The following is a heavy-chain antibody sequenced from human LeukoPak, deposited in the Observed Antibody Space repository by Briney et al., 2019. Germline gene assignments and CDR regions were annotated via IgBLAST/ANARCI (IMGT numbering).Heavy chain of an antibody. V-gene: IGHV4-59*08. CDR2: IYYSGST. J-gene: IGHJ5*02. D-gene: IGHD3-16*01. Sequence: SETLSLTCTVSGGSMSSYYWNWIRQPPGKGLEWIGYIYYSGSTNYNPSLKSRVTISVDTSKNQFSLKLSSVTAADTAVYYCAGGVGDYNWFDPWGQGTLVTVSS. CDR1: GGSMSSYY. CDR3: AGGVGDYNWFDP.